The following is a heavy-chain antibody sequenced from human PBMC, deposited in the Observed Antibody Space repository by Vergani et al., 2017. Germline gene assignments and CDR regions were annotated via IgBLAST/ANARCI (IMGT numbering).Heavy chain of an antibody. J-gene: IGHJ6*02. V-gene: IGHV4-39*07. D-gene: IGHD3-10*01. Sequence: QVQLQESGPGLVKPSETLSLTCTVSNDSVSNTFYYWGWIRQTPGKGLEWIGEINHSGSTNYNPSLKSRVTISVDTSKNKFSLKLSSVTAADTAVYYCARGWYYYGSGSYPAHYRRYYYGMDVWGQGTTVTVSS. CDR1: NDSVSNTFYY. CDR2: INHSGST. CDR3: ARGWYYYGSGSYPAHYRRYYYGMDV.